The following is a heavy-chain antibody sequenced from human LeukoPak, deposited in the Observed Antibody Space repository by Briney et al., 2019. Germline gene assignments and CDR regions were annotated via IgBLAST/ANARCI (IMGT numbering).Heavy chain of an antibody. Sequence: PGGSLRLSCAASGFTFSSYGMHWVRQAPGKGLEWVAVISYDGSNKYYADSVKGRFTISRDNSKNTLYLQMNSLRAEDTAVYYCARDLFEYSSGWYYFDYWGQGTLVTVSS. CDR3: ARDLFEYSSGWYYFDY. CDR1: GFTFSSYG. V-gene: IGHV3-30*03. J-gene: IGHJ4*02. CDR2: ISYDGSNK. D-gene: IGHD6-19*01.